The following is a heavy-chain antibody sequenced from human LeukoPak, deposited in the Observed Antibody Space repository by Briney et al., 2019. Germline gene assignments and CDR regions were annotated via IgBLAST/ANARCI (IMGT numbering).Heavy chain of an antibody. D-gene: IGHD6-13*01. V-gene: IGHV1-2*02. J-gene: IGHJ4*02. Sequence: SSVTVSRKASGYTFTGYYLHLVRQAPGQGLEWMGWINPNSGGTNYAQKFQGRVTMTRDTSISTAYMELSRLRSDGTGVYYCARLSSRSSWYPADYWGQGTLVTVSS. CDR1: GYTFTGYY. CDR2: INPNSGGT. CDR3: ARLSSRSSWYPADY.